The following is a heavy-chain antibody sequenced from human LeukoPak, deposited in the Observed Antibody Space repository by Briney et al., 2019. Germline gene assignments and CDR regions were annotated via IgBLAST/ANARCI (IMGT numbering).Heavy chain of an antibody. Sequence: GGSLRLSCAASDSSFRSHDMSWVRQTSEKGLEWVSSIAADDASFYADSVRGRFTISRDKSQNILCLQMKSLRADDTAIYYCAKGPNFYSWRALDYWGQGSLVIVS. V-gene: IGHV3-23*01. D-gene: IGHD3-3*01. CDR3: AKGPNFYSWRALDY. CDR1: DSSFRSHD. CDR2: IAADDAS. J-gene: IGHJ4*02.